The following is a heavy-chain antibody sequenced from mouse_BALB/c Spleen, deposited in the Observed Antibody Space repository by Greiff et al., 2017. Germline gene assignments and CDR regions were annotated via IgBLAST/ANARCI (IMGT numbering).Heavy chain of an antibody. CDR1: GFSLTSYG. Sequence: QVQLQQSGPGLVQPSQSLSITCTVSGFSLTSYGVHWVRQSPGKGLEWLGMIWGDGSTDYNSALKSRLSISKDNSKSQVFLKMNSLQTDDTARYYCARDGHGPFAYWGQGTLVTVSA. CDR2: IWGDGST. V-gene: IGHV2-4-1*01. D-gene: IGHD1-1*02. J-gene: IGHJ3*01. CDR3: ARDGHGPFAY.